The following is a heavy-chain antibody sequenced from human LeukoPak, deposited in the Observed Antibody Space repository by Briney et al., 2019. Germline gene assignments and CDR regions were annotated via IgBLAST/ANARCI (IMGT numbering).Heavy chain of an antibody. D-gene: IGHD6-19*01. V-gene: IGHV3-23*01. J-gene: IGHJ4*02. CDR1: GFTFNNYA. CDR3: ARDLGYSSGWYAY. CDR2: IDGGGDAT. Sequence: GGSLRLSCAASGFTFNNYAMGWVRQPPGKGLEWLSAIDGGGDATKYADSVKGRFTISRDNAKNSLYLQMNSLRAEDTAVYYCARDLGYSSGWYAYWGQGTLVTVSS.